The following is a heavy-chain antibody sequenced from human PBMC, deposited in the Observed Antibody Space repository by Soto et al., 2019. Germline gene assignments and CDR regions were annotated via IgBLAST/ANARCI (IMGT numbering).Heavy chain of an antibody. CDR3: ARHFSVAYFVK. CDR1: GDSITSNSYF. V-gene: IGHV4-39*01. J-gene: IGHJ4*02. CDR2: IYYSGTT. Sequence: PSDTLSLTCTVSGDSITSNSYFWAWIRQPPGKGLEWIGSIYYSGTTYYNPSLKSRVTISVDRSKNQFSLTLSSVTAADTAAYYCARHFSVAYFVKWGQEALVTASS.